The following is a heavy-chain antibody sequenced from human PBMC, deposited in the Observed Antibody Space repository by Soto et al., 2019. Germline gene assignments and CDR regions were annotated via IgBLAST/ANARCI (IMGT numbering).Heavy chain of an antibody. Sequence: QVQLVQSGAEVKKPGSSVKVSCKASGGSLSNYGISWVRQAPGQGLEWMGAIIPVFGTPNYAQKFQDRVTINEDESTTTVYMEVRSLTAEDTAVYYCARGDATKIVVTTYYAMDVWGQGTTVTVSS. V-gene: IGHV1-69*12. D-gene: IGHD3-22*01. J-gene: IGHJ6*02. CDR1: GGSLSNYG. CDR3: ARGDATKIVVTTYYAMDV. CDR2: IIPVFGTP.